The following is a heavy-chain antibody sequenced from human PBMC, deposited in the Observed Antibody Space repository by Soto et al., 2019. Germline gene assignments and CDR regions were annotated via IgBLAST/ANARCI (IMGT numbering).Heavy chain of an antibody. D-gene: IGHD2-21*02. Sequence: QVQLVQSGAEEKKPGASVKVSCKASGYTFTSYAMHWVRQAPGQRLEWMGWINAGNGNTKYSQKLQGRVTITRDTSASTAYMELSSLRSEDTAVYSCGRSIVVVTALDYWGQGTLVTVTS. CDR1: GYTFTSYA. CDR2: INAGNGNT. CDR3: GRSIVVVTALDY. V-gene: IGHV1-3*05. J-gene: IGHJ4*02.